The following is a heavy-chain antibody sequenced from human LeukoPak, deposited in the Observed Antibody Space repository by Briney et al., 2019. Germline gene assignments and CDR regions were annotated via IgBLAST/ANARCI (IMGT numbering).Heavy chain of an antibody. J-gene: IGHJ5*02. D-gene: IGHD6-25*01. CDR2: ISGDGGST. V-gene: IGHV3-43*02. Sequence: PGGSLRLSCAASGFTFDDYAMHWVRQAPGKGLEWVSLISGDGGSTYYADSVKGRFTISRDNAKNSLYLQMNSLRAEDTAVYYCAREGIAAGFNWFDPWGQGTLVTVSS. CDR1: GFTFDDYA. CDR3: AREGIAAGFNWFDP.